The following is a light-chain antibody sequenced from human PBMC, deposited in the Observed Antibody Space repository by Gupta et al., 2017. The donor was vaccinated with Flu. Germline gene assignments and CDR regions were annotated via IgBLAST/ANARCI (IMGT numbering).Light chain of an antibody. CDR1: QTIASY. CDR2: AAS. Sequence: DIKMTQSPLSLSASVGDRVTITCRASQTIASYVNWYQQKPGKPPNLLIYAASSLQSGVPSRFSGSGSGTDFTLTINSLQPEDFATYYCQQGLSSPRTFGQGTK. CDR3: QQGLSSPRT. V-gene: IGKV1-39*01. J-gene: IGKJ2*01.